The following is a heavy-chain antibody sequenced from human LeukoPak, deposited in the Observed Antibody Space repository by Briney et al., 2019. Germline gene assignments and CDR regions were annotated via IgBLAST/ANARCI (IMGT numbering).Heavy chain of an antibody. J-gene: IGHJ4*02. Sequence: SVKVSCKASGGTFSSYAISWVRQAPGQGLEWMGRIIPILGIANYAQKFQGRVTITADKSTSTAYMELSSLRSEDTAVYYCARESPHTFYFDYWGQGTLVTVSS. CDR3: ARESPHTFYFDY. CDR1: GGTFSSYA. D-gene: IGHD3-16*01. V-gene: IGHV1-69*04. CDR2: IIPILGIA.